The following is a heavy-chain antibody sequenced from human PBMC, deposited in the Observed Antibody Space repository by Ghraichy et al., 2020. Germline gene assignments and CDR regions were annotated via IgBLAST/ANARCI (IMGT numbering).Heavy chain of an antibody. CDR3: ARDFSLRGYSGYHYGMDV. Sequence: SETLSLTCTVSGVSISSSDYYWSWIRQPPGKGLEWIGYFYYSGSTYYNPSLKSRIAISVDTSKNQFTLKVSSVTAADTAVYYCARDFSLRGYSGYHYGMDVWGQGTTVTVSS. CDR2: FYYSGST. J-gene: IGHJ6*02. V-gene: IGHV4-30-4*01. CDR1: GVSISSSDYY. D-gene: IGHD5-12*01.